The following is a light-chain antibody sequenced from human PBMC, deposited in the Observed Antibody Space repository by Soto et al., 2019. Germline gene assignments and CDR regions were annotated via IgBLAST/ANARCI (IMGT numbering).Light chain of an antibody. V-gene: IGLV2-23*01. CDR3: YSYANTGPLV. Sequence: QSALTQPASVSGSPGQSITISCTGTSSDVGSYNLVSWYQQHPGKAPKLMIFEDSKRPSGVSNRFSGSKSGNTASLTISGLQAEDEADYYCYSYANTGPLVFGGGTKLTVL. CDR2: EDS. J-gene: IGLJ2*01. CDR1: SSDVGSYNL.